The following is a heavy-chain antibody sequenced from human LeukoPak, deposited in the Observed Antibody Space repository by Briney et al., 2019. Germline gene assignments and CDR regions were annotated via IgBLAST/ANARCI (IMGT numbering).Heavy chain of an antibody. V-gene: IGHV3-30*09. CDR3: ARESTVTTSSYFYMGV. Sequence: PGGSLRLSCAASGYSFSIYAMHWVRQAPGKGLEWVATISYHGSKKYFADSVKGRFAISRDNSRDTLYLQMNSLRSEDTATYYCARESTVTTSSYFYMGVWGKGTTVTVSS. CDR2: ISYHGSKK. D-gene: IGHD4-11*01. CDR1: GYSFSIYA. J-gene: IGHJ6*03.